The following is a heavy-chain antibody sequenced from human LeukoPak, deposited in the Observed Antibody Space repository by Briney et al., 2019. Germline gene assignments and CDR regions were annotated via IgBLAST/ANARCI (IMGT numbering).Heavy chain of an antibody. CDR1: GGSVSSYY. Sequence: PSETLSLTCTVSGGSVSSYYWSWIRQPPGKGLEWVSAISGSGGSTYYADSVKGRFTISRDNSKNTLYLQMNSLRAEDTAVYYCAKRIFDSNAFDIWGQGTMVTVSS. CDR3: AKRIFDSNAFDI. CDR2: ISGSGGST. J-gene: IGHJ3*02. D-gene: IGHD3-9*01. V-gene: IGHV3-23*01.